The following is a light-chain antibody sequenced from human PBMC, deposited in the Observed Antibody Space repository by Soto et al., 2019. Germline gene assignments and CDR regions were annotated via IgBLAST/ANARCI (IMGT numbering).Light chain of an antibody. Sequence: DIHLTQSPSTLSTSVGARVPITCRASQSVSYWLAWYQQKPGKAPNLLIYDGSTLASGVPPRFSGGGFGTEFTLNISSLQPDDSAIYYCQHYNTYSKAFGPGTKVDIK. CDR3: QHYNTYSKA. CDR2: DGS. V-gene: IGKV1-5*01. CDR1: QSVSYW. J-gene: IGKJ3*01.